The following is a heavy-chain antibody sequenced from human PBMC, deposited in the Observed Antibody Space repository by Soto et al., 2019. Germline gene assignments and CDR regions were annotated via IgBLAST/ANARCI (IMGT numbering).Heavy chain of an antibody. CDR2: IGSSSVTI. CDR3: ARVPSSGCPYFFDY. D-gene: IGHD6-19*01. CDR1: GFTLSNYV. V-gene: IGHV3-48*01. Sequence: EVQLVESGGGLVQPGGSLRLSCAASGFTLSNYVMNWVRQAPGKGLEWISCIGSSSVTIFHADSVKGRFTISRDSDKNSLYLQMHSLRAEDTAMYDCARVPSSGCPYFFDYWGLGTLVTVSS. J-gene: IGHJ4*02.